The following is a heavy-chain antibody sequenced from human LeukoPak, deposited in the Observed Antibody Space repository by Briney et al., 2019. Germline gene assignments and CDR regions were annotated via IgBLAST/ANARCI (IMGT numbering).Heavy chain of an antibody. V-gene: IGHV1-8*01. CDR2: MNPYNGNT. J-gene: IGHJ6*03. Sequence: ASAKVPCKASGYTFTSYDINWVRQATGQGLEWMGWMNPYNGNTGYAQKFEGRVIMTRGTSISTAYLELSSLTSEDTAVYYCARAAVNLHPNHYYYMDVWGKGTTVTVSS. CDR1: GYTFTSYD. CDR3: ARAAVNLHPNHYYYMDV.